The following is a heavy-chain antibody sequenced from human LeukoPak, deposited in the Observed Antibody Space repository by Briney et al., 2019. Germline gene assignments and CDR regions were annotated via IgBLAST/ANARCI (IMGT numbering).Heavy chain of an antibody. CDR1: GYRFTSYW. J-gene: IGHJ3*02. Sequence: GESLQISCKGSGYRFTSYWIGWVRQMPGKDLEGMGIICSDTRYSPSFQGQVTISADKSISTAYLQWSSLKASDTAMYYCARPSRVGARRFHAFDIWGQGTMVTVSS. D-gene: IGHD1-26*01. CDR3: ARPSRVGARRFHAFDI. V-gene: IGHV5-51*01. CDR2: ICSDT.